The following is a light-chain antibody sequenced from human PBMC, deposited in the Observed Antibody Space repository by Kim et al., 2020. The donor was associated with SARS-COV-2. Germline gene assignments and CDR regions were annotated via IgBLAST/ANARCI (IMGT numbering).Light chain of an antibody. J-gene: IGKJ4*01. V-gene: IGKV3-15*01. CDR2: GIS. CDR3: QQHNKWPLT. CDR1: ETVSRY. Sequence: EIVMTQSPATLSVSPGETATLSCRASETVSRYLAWYQQKPGQAPRLIIYGISTRATGVPARFSGSGSGTEFTVTISSLQSEDSAVYFCQQHNKWPLTFGGGTKVDIK.